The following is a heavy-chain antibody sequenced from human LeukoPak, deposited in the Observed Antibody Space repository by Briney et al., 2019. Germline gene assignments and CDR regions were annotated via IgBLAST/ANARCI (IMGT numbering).Heavy chain of an antibody. CDR2: IKQDGSEK. J-gene: IGHJ6*03. V-gene: IGHV3-7*01. CDR3: ARNRYYYGSGSYYLEYYYYMDV. CDR1: GFTFSNYW. Sequence: GGSLRLSCAASGFTFSNYWMSWVRQAPGKGLEWVANIKQDGSEKYYVGSVKGRFTISRDNAKNSLYLQMNSLRAEDTAVYYCARNRYYYGSGSYYLEYYYYMDVWGKGTTVTISS. D-gene: IGHD3-10*01.